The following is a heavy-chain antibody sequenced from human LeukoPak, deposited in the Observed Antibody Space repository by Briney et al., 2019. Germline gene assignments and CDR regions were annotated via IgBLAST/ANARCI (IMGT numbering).Heavy chain of an antibody. J-gene: IGHJ4*02. D-gene: IGHD6-19*01. CDR2: ISAYNGNT. V-gene: IGHV1-18*01. CDR1: GYTFTSYV. Sequence: ASVKVSCKASGYTFTSYVISWVRQAPGQGLEWMGWISAYNGNTNYAQKLQGRVTMTTDTSTSTAYMELRSLRSDDTAVYYCARDPDSSGATDYFDYWGQGTLVTVSS. CDR3: ARDPDSSGATDYFDY.